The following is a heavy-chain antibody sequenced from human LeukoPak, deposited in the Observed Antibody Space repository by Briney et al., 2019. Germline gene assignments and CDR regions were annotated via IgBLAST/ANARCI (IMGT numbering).Heavy chain of an antibody. J-gene: IGHJ4*02. Sequence: PGGSLRLSCAASGFTFSDAWMSWVRQAPGKGLEWVGRIKTETEGGTTDCAAPVKGRFTISRDDSKTTLYLQMNSLQTDDTAVYFCTTAVYTSSFDYRGQGTLVTVSS. CDR1: GFTFSDAW. V-gene: IGHV3-15*01. D-gene: IGHD2-2*02. CDR2: IKTETEGGTT. CDR3: TTAVYTSSFDY.